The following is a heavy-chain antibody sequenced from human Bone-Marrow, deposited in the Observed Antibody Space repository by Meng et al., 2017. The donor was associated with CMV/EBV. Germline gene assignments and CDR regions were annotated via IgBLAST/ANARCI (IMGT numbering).Heavy chain of an antibody. CDR1: GLTFTDAW. Sequence: EVQLVESGGGLVKHGGAFRLSCAVSGLTFTDAWMTWVRQAPGKGLEWVGRIKSKGSGETTDYSAPVKGRFTISRDDSKNTVYLQMNGLKIEDTAVYFCTHCCDFYETVGSWGQGPLVTVSS. CDR2: IKSKGSGETT. J-gene: IGHJ4*02. CDR3: THCCDFYETVGS. D-gene: IGHD2/OR15-2a*01. V-gene: IGHV3-15*01.